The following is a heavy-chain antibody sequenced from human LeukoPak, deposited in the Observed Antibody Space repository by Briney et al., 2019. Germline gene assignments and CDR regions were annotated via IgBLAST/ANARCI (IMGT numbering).Heavy chain of an antibody. CDR2: IKQDGSEK. D-gene: IGHD5-12*01. Sequence: GGSLRLSCAASGFTFSSYCMSWVRQAPGKGLEWVANIKQDGSEKYYVDSVKGRFTISRDNAKNSLYLQMNSLRAEDTAVYYCARGPQRGYSGYSNDYWGQGTLVTVSS. CDR3: ARGPQRGYSGYSNDY. V-gene: IGHV3-7*01. J-gene: IGHJ4*02. CDR1: GFTFSSYC.